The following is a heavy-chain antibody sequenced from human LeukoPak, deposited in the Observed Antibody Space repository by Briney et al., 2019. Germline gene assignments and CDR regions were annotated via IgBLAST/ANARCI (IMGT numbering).Heavy chain of an antibody. V-gene: IGHV3-49*04. Sequence: GGSLRLSCTGSGFIFGDYAMNWVRQAPGKGLEWVGVIRSKAYGGTAEYAASVKGRFTISRDDSKSIAYLQMSSLKIEDTAVYYCTSDEGEDTSYWGQGTLVTVSS. CDR1: GFIFGDYA. CDR2: IRSKAYGGTA. CDR3: TSDEGEDTSY. J-gene: IGHJ4*02. D-gene: IGHD1-26*01.